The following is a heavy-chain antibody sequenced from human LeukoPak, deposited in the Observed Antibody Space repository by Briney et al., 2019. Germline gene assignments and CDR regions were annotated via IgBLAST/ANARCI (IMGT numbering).Heavy chain of an antibody. J-gene: IGHJ6*03. CDR2: IIPILGIA. V-gene: IGHV1-69*04. Sequence: GASVKVSCKASGGTFSSYAISWVRQAPGQGLEWMGRIIPILGIANYAQKFQGRVTITTDESTSTAYMELSSLRSEDTAVYYCGILFSEQRQYYYYYMDVWGKGTTVTVSS. D-gene: IGHD2/OR15-2a*01. CDR3: GILFSEQRQYYYYYMDV. CDR1: GGTFSSYA.